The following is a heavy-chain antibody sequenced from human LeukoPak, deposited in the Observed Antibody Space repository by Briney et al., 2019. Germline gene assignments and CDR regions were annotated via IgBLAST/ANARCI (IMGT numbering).Heavy chain of an antibody. CDR1: GFTFTTYG. J-gene: IGHJ4*02. Sequence: GGSLRLSCAASGFTFTTYGIHWVRQAPGKGLEWVAVIWPDGSIKYYADSVKGRFTISRDNAKNSLYLQMNSLRAEDTAVYYCARGAMAGPFDYWGQGTLVIVSS. D-gene: IGHD5-18*01. CDR3: ARGAMAGPFDY. CDR2: IWPDGSIK. V-gene: IGHV3-33*01.